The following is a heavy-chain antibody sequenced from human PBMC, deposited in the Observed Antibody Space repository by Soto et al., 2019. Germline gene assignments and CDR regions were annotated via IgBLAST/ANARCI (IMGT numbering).Heavy chain of an antibody. CDR3: TTGYYYDSSGYWQIKTNFDY. V-gene: IGHV3-15*07. D-gene: IGHD3-22*01. Sequence: GGSLRLSCAASGFTFSNAWMNWVRQAPGKGLEWVGRIKSKTDGGTTDYAAPVKGRFTISRDDSKNTLYLQMNSLKTEDTAVYYCTTGYYYDSSGYWQIKTNFDYWGQGTLVTVSS. CDR1: GFTFSNAW. CDR2: IKSKTDGGTT. J-gene: IGHJ4*02.